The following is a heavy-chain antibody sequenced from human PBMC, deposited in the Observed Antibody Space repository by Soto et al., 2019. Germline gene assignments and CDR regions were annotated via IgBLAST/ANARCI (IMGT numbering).Heavy chain of an antibody. Sequence: ASVKVSCKTSGYNFTNYAITWVRQAPGQGLQWMGWISIHSGYTYYTQSLRGRLTMTKDTSTTTAYMELRSLTSDDTAVYFCGRYDTILGTNEVDNWGQGXPVTVSS. CDR2: ISIHSGYT. CDR3: GRYDTILGTNEVDN. J-gene: IGHJ4*02. V-gene: IGHV1-18*04. D-gene: IGHD3-3*01. CDR1: GYNFTNYA.